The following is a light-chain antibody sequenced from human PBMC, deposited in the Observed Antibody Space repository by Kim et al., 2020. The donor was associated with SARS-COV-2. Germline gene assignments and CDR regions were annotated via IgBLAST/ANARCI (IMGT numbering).Light chain of an antibody. CDR2: LNSDGSH. V-gene: IGLV4-69*01. CDR3: QTWATGIHV. J-gene: IGLJ1*01. CDR1: SGYNTYA. Sequence: SVTLTCTLRSGYNTYAIAWHQQQPQKGPRFLMKLNSDGSHTKGDGIPDRFSGSSSGAERYLTISGLQSEDEADYYCQTWATGIHVSGSGTKVTVL.